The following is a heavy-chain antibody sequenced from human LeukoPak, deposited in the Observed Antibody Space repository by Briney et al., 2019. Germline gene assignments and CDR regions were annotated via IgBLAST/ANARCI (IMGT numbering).Heavy chain of an antibody. CDR3: AVHCSSTSWHPGLAYYYGMDV. CDR2: IYSGGST. V-gene: IGHV3-53*01. J-gene: IGHJ6*02. CDR1: GFTVSSNY. Sequence: GGSLRLSCAASGFTVSSNYMSWVRQAPGKGLEWVSVIYSGGSTYYADSVKGRFTISRDNSKNTLYLQMNSLRAEDTAVYYCAVHCSSTSWHPGLAYYYGMDVWGQGTTVTVSS. D-gene: IGHD2-2*01.